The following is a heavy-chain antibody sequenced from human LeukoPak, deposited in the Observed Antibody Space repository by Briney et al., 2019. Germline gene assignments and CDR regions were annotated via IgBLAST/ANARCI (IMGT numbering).Heavy chain of an antibody. CDR1: GGSFSGYY. Sequence: SETLSLTCAVYGGSFSGYYWSWIRQPPGKGLEWIGEINHSGSTNYNPSLMSRVTISVDTSKNQFSLKLSSVTAADTAVYYCARDGLVGATTHDYWGQGTLVTVSS. J-gene: IGHJ4*02. CDR3: ARDGLVGATTHDY. V-gene: IGHV4-34*01. CDR2: INHSGST. D-gene: IGHD1-26*01.